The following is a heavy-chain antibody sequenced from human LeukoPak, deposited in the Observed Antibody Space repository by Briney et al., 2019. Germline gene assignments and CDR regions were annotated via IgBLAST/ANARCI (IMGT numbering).Heavy chain of an antibody. J-gene: IGHJ4*02. D-gene: IGHD6-19*01. CDR3: AKAKGIAVACHFDY. V-gene: IGHV3-23*01. Sequence: PGGSLRLSCAASGFTFSSYAMSWVRQAPGKGLDWVSSIINSGDYTYYADSVKGRFTISRDNSNNTLYLQMNSLRAEDTAIYYCAKAKGIAVACHFDYWGQGTLVTVSS. CDR2: IINSGDYT. CDR1: GFTFSSYA.